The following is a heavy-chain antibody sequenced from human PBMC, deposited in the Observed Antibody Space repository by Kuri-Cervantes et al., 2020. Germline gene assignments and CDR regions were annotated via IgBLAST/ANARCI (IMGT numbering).Heavy chain of an antibody. Sequence: GGSLRLSCAASGFTFSNAWMSWVRQAPGKGLEWVGRIKSKTDGGTTDYAAPVKGRFTISRDNSKNTLYLQTNSLRAEDTAVYYCARLHERYSSGWLRPLDYWGQGTLVTVSS. CDR3: ARLHERYSSGWLRPLDY. CDR1: GFTFSNAW. V-gene: IGHV3-15*01. D-gene: IGHD6-19*01. J-gene: IGHJ4*02. CDR2: IKSKTDGGTT.